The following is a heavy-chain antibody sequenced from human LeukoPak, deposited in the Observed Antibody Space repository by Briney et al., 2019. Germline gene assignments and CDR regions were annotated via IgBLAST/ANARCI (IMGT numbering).Heavy chain of an antibody. Sequence: GASVKVSCKASGGTFSSYAISWVRQAPGQGLEWMGGVIPIFGTANYAQKFQGRVTITADESTSTAYMELSSLRSEDTAVYYCAREGDFGDYYDRPDAFDIWGQGTMVTVSS. J-gene: IGHJ3*02. V-gene: IGHV1-69*13. CDR3: AREGDFGDYYDRPDAFDI. CDR2: VIPIFGTA. D-gene: IGHD3-22*01. CDR1: GGTFSSYA.